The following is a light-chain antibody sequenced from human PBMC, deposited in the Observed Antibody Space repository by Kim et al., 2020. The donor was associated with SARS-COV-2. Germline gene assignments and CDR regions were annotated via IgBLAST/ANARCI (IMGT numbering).Light chain of an antibody. Sequence: SPGGRATLSCRANETVRPNVGWYQQKPGQAPRLLIYGASTRATGIPARFSGSGSGTDFTLTIDSLQSEDFAIYYCQQYDNWPPLTFGGGTKVDIK. CDR3: QQYDNWPPLT. J-gene: IGKJ4*01. CDR2: GAS. CDR1: ETVRPN. V-gene: IGKV3-15*01.